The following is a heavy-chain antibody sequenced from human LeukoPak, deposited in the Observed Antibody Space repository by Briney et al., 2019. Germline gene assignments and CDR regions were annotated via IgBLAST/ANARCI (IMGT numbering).Heavy chain of an antibody. CDR3: ARDLRKYYYGSGSYYGFDY. CDR2: IYYSGST. Sequence: KPSETLSLTCTVPGGSISSGDYYWSWIRQPPGKGLEWIGYIYYSGSTYYNPSLKSRVTISVDTSKNQFSLKLSSVTAADTAVYYCARDLRKYYYGSGSYYGFDYWGQGTLVTVSS. D-gene: IGHD3-10*01. V-gene: IGHV4-30-4*01. J-gene: IGHJ4*02. CDR1: GGSISSGDYY.